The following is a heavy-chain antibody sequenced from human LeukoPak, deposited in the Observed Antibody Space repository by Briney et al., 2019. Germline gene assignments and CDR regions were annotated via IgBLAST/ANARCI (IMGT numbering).Heavy chain of an antibody. D-gene: IGHD3-10*01. CDR1: GGSISSYY. CDR2: IYYSGST. Sequence: SETLSLTCTVSGGSISSYYWSWIRQPPGKGLEWIGYIYYSGSTNYNPSLKSRVTISVDTSKNQFSLKLSSVTAADTAVYYCARGSLVRGVRFDPWGQGTLVTVSS. V-gene: IGHV4-59*01. CDR3: ARGSLVRGVRFDP. J-gene: IGHJ5*02.